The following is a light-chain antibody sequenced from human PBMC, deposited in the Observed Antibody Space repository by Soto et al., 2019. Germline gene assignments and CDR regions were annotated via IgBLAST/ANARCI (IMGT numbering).Light chain of an antibody. CDR2: GAS. Sequence: DIQMTQSPSSLSASVGDRVTITCRASQGISNYLALYQQKPGRIPNLLIYGASTLQSGVPSRFSGSGSGTEFTLSISSLQPEDVATYYCQEYNGASWTFGQGTRVEIK. CDR3: QEYNGASWT. V-gene: IGKV1-27*01. J-gene: IGKJ1*01. CDR1: QGISNY.